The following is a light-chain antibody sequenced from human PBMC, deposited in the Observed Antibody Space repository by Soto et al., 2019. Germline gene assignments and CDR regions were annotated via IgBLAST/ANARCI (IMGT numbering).Light chain of an antibody. CDR2: AAI. CDR3: QQSYSAPFT. J-gene: IGKJ4*01. V-gene: IGKV1-39*01. CDR1: QSISSY. Sequence: DIQMTQSPSSLSASVGDSVTITCRASQSISSYLNWYQQKPGKAPRLLIYAAINLQSGVPSKFSGSASGTDFTLTISSLQPEDCATYYCQQSYSAPFTFCGGTQVEIK.